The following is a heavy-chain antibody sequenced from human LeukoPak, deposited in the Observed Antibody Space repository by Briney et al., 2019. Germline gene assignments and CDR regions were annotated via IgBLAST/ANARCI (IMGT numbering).Heavy chain of an antibody. CDR2: IYYSGST. D-gene: IGHD3-10*01. J-gene: IGHJ4*02. CDR3: ASHITMVRGVFDY. CDR1: GGSISSSSYY. V-gene: IGHV4-39*07. Sequence: SETLSLTCTVSGGSISSSSYYWGWIRQPPGKGLEWIGSIYYSGSTYYNPSLKSRVTISVDTSKNQFSLKLSSVTAADTAVYYCASHITMVRGVFDYWGQGTLVTVSS.